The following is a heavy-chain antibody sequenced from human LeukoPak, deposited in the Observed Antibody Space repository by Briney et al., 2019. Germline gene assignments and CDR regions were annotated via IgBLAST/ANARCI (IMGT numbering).Heavy chain of an antibody. D-gene: IGHD3-10*02. CDR1: GLTFSSYG. J-gene: IGHJ6*04. CDR2: ISSSGSTI. V-gene: IGHV3-48*04. CDR3: AELGITMIGGV. Sequence: GGTLRLSCAASGLTFSSYGMSWVRQAPGRGLEWVSYISSSGSTIYYADSVKGRFTISRDNAKNSLYLQMNSLRAEDTAVYYCAELGITMIGGVWGKGTTVTVSS.